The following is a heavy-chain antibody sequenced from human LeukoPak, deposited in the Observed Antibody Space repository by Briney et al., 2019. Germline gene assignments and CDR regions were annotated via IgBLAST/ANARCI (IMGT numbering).Heavy chain of an antibody. CDR1: GGTFSSYA. D-gene: IGHD3-3*01. J-gene: IGHJ5*02. V-gene: IGHV1-69*13. Sequence: GASVKVSCKASGGTFSSYAISWVRQAPGQGLEWMGGIIPIFGTANYAQKFQGRVTITADESTSTAYMELSSLRSEDTAVYYCARGKYDFVLSPANWFDPWGQGTLVTVSS. CDR3: ARGKYDFVLSPANWFDP. CDR2: IIPIFGTA.